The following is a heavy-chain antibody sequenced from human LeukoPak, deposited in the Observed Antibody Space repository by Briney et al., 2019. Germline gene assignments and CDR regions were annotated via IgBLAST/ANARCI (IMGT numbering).Heavy chain of an antibody. CDR2: IKEDGSEK. Sequence: PGGSLRLSCAASGFTFSTHWMSWVRQAPGKGLEWVANIKEDGSEKYYVDSVKGRFTISRDNAKNSLYLQMNSLRAEDTAVYYCARAAQPGFDPWGQGTLVTVSS. CDR3: ARAAQPGFDP. V-gene: IGHV3-7*01. J-gene: IGHJ5*02. D-gene: IGHD1-14*01. CDR1: GFTFSTHW.